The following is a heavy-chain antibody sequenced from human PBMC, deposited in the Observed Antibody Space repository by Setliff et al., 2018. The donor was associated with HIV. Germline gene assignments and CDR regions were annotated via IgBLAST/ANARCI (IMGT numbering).Heavy chain of an antibody. D-gene: IGHD2-15*01. CDR2: IGSLGDK. V-gene: IGHV3-11*06. Sequence: GGSLRLSCVGSGFTFNDYHISWIRQAPGKGLEWISYIGSLGDKEYADSVKGRFTISRDNSENTLFLQMNSLRAEDTAIYYCTKDNERGTAGRQDAFDIWGQGTMVTVSS. J-gene: IGHJ3*02. CDR3: TKDNERGTAGRQDAFDI. CDR1: GFTFNDYH.